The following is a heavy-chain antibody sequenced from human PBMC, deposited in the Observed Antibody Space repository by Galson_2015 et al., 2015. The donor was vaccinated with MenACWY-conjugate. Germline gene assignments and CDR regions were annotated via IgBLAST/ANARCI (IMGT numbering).Heavy chain of an antibody. CDR1: GDRVSSNSAA. CDR2: TYYRSKWYN. CDR3: ARAALLRGYIFMYFFDY. V-gene: IGHV6-1*01. J-gene: IGHJ4*02. D-gene: IGHD5-18*01. Sequence: CAISGDRVSSNSAAWNWIRQSPSRGLEWLGRTYYRSKWYNDYAVSVKSRISINPDTSKNQLTLHLNSVTPEDTAVYYCARAALLRGYIFMYFFDYWGQGTLVTVSS.